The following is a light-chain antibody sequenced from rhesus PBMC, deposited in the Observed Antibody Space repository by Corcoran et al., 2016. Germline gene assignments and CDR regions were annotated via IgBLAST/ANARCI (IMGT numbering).Light chain of an antibody. V-gene: IGKV1-22*01. CDR1: QSISSW. CDR2: KAS. Sequence: DIQMTQSPSSLSASVGDTVTITCRASQSISSWLDWYQQKPGKAPKLLIYKASSLKSGVPSRFSGSGSGTDFTLTISSLQPEDFATYYCQHGYGTPYSFGQGTKVEIK. J-gene: IGKJ2*01. CDR3: QHGYGTPYS.